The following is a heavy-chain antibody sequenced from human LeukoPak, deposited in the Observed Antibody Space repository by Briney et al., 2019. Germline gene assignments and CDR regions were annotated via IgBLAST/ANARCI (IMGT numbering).Heavy chain of an antibody. CDR1: GFTFSSYS. D-gene: IGHD3-22*01. CDR3: ARALKSSGYYYFDY. CDR2: ISSSSSYI. J-gene: IGHJ4*02. V-gene: IGHV3-21*01. Sequence: GGSLRLSCAASGFTFSSYSMNWVRQAPGKGLEWVSSISSSSSYIYYAASVKGRFTISRDNAKNSLYLQMNSLRAEDTAVYYCARALKSSGYYYFDYWGQGTLVTVSS.